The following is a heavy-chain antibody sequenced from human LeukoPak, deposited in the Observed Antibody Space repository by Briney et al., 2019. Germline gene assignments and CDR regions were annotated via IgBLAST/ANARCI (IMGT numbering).Heavy chain of an antibody. D-gene: IGHD3-3*01. CDR2: ISSSSSYI. V-gene: IGHV3-21*01. CDR3: ARSGVPGEHYDFWSGYYRPQGYFDY. CDR1: GFTFSSYS. J-gene: IGHJ4*02. Sequence: GGSLRLSCAASGFTFSSYSMNWVRQAPGKGLERVSSISSSSSYIYYADSVKGRFTISRDNAKNSLYLQMNSLRAEDTAVYYCARSGVPGEHYDFWSGYYRPQGYFDYWGQGTLVTVSS.